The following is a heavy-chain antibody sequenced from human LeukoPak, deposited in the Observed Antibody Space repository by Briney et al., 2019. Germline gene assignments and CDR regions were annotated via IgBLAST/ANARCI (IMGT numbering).Heavy chain of an antibody. J-gene: IGHJ4*02. D-gene: IGHD5-24*01. CDR3: ARSFPRWPYYFDS. CDR2: INHSGST. CDR1: GGSFSGYI. V-gene: IGHV4-34*01. Sequence: PSETLSLTCAVYGGSFSGYIWGWIRQPPGKGLEWIGEINHSGSTTYSPSLKSRVTISVDTAKNQFSLQLNSVTAADTAVYYCARSFPRWPYYFDSWGQGTLVTVSS.